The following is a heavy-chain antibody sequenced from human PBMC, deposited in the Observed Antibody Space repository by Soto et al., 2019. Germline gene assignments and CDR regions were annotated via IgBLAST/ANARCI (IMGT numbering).Heavy chain of an antibody. J-gene: IGHJ5*02. D-gene: IGHD2-15*01. CDR3: ARAPRVLAASTRAPLNWFGP. CDR2: INAGNGNT. V-gene: IGHV1-3*01. Sequence: GASVKVSCKASGYTFTSYAMHWVRQAPGQRLEWMGWINAGNGNTKYSQKFQGRVTITRDTSASTAYMELSSLRSEDTAVYYCARAPRVLAASTRAPLNWFGPWGQGTLVTVSS. CDR1: GYTFTSYA.